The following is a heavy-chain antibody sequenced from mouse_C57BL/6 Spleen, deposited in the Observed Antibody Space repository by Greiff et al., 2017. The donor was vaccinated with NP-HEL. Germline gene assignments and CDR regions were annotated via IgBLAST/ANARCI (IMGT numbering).Heavy chain of an antibody. D-gene: IGHD2-4*01. Sequence: QVQLQQSGAELANPGASVTLSCKASGYTFTSYWMHWVKQRPGQGLEWIGYINPSSGYTKYNQKFKDKATLTADKSSSTAYMQLSSLTYEDSAVYYCTFDSSMDYWGQGTSGTVSS. CDR3: TFDSSMDY. CDR2: INPSSGYT. J-gene: IGHJ4*01. CDR1: GYTFTSYW. V-gene: IGHV1-7*01.